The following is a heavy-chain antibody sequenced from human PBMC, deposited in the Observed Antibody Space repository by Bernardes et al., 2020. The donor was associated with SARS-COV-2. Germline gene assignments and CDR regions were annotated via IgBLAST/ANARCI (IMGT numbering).Heavy chain of an antibody. Sequence: GRSLRLSCAATGFTFSSYWMSWVRQAPGKGLEWVANIKQDGSEKYYVDSVKGRFTISRGNAKNSLYLQMNSLRAEDTAVYYCARDRFGMITFGGVIVDDYYYGMDVGGQVTTVTVSS. CDR1: GFTFSSYW. J-gene: IGHJ6*02. CDR2: IKQDGSEK. CDR3: ARDRFGMITFGGVIVDDYYYGMDV. V-gene: IGHV3-7*05. D-gene: IGHD3-16*02.